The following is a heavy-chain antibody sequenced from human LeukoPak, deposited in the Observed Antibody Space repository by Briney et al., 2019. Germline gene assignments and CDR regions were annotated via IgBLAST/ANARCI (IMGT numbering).Heavy chain of an antibody. J-gene: IGHJ6*03. CDR2: INHSGST. Sequence: SETLSLTCAVYGGSFSGYYWSWIRQPPGKGLEWIGEINHSGSTNYNPSLKSRVTISVDTSKNQFSLKLSSVTAADTAVYYCARRYYDFWSGGYYYYMDVRGKGTTVTVSS. CDR3: ARRYYDFWSGGYYYYMDV. D-gene: IGHD3-3*01. V-gene: IGHV4-34*01. CDR1: GGSFSGYY.